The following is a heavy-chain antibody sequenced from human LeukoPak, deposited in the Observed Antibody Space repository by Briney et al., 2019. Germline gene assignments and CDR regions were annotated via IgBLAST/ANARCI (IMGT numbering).Heavy chain of an antibody. CDR1: GFTVSSNY. V-gene: IGHV3-53*01. J-gene: IGHJ4*02. Sequence: GGSLRLSCAASGFTVSSNYMSWVRQALGEGLEWVSVIYSGGSTYYADSVKGRFTISRDNSKNTLYLQMNSLRAEDTAVYYCARDGGGSGSYRYFDYWGQGTLVTVSS. D-gene: IGHD3-10*01. CDR3: ARDGGGSGSYRYFDY. CDR2: IYSGGST.